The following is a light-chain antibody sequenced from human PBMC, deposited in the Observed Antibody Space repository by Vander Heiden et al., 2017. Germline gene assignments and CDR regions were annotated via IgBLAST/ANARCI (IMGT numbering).Light chain of an antibody. Sequence: QAVLTQPSSASGTHGQRVTIPCSGSSSNIGSNTVNWYQQLPGTAPKLLIYSHNQRPSGVPDRFSGSNSGTSASLAISGLQSEDEADYYCAAWDDSLNGWVFGGGTKLTVL. CDR2: SHN. J-gene: IGLJ3*02. CDR3: AAWDDSLNGWV. CDR1: SSNIGSNT. V-gene: IGLV1-44*01.